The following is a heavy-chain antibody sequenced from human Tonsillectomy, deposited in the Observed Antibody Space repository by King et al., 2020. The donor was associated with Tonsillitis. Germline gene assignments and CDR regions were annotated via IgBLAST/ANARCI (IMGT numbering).Heavy chain of an antibody. D-gene: IGHD4-17*01. CDR3: AREDFGDYPY. V-gene: IGHV4-61*02. CDR1: GDSINGGPYY. Sequence: QVPLQESGPGLVKPSQTLSLTCTVSGDSINGGPYYWNWIRQPAGRGLEWIGRISSSGSTNSNPSLMGRVTISVDTSKNQFSLKLNSVSAADTAVYYCAREDFGDYPYWGQGTLVTVSS. CDR2: ISSSGST. J-gene: IGHJ4*02.